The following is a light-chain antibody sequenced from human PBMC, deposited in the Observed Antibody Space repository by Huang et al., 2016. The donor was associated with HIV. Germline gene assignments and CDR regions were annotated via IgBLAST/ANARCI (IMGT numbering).Light chain of an antibody. Sequence: DIQMTQSPSSVSASVGDRVTITCRASQHISSYLAWYQQRPGKAPNLLIYAASSLQGGVPPRFSGSGSGTNFTLTISNLQPEDSATYYCQQANSIPPTFGGGTKVEIK. CDR1: QHISSY. CDR3: QQANSIPPT. J-gene: IGKJ4*01. V-gene: IGKV1-12*01. CDR2: AAS.